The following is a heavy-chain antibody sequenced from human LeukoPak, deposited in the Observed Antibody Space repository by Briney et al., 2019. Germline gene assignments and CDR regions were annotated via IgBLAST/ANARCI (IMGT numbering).Heavy chain of an antibody. J-gene: IGHJ3*02. CDR3: ARGLRNTDTFDI. CDR1: GFIFSNYG. Sequence: PGRSLRVSCAASGFIFSNYGMHWVRQAPGKGLEWVAVIWYDGSNKYYADSVKGRFTISRDNSKNTVYLQMNSLRAEDTAVYYCARGLRNTDTFDIWGQVTMVSVS. CDR2: IWYDGSNK. V-gene: IGHV3-33*01.